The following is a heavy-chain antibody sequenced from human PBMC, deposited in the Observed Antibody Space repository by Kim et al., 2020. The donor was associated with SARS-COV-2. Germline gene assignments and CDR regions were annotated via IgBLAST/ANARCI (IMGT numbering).Heavy chain of an antibody. J-gene: IGHJ4*02. CDR1: GFTFSSYG. Sequence: GSLRLSCAASGFTFSSYGMHWVRQAPGKGLEWVAVISYDGSNKYYADPVKGRFTISRDNSKNTLYLQMNSLRAEDTAVYYCAKMITMVRGGDYWGQGTL. D-gene: IGHD3-10*01. V-gene: IGHV3-30*18. CDR3: AKMITMVRGGDY. CDR2: ISYDGSNK.